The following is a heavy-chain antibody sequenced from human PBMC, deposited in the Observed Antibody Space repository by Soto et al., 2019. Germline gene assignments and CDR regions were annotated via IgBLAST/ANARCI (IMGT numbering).Heavy chain of an antibody. CDR2: IYYSGST. J-gene: IGHJ4*02. CDR3: ASHAG. Sequence: TLCLTGTVSGGTVIRGSYYWSWIRQPPGKGLEWIGYIYYSGSTNYNPSLKSRVTISVDTSKNQFSLKLSSVTAADTAVYYCASHAGWGQGTLVTLSS. CDR1: GGTVIRGSYY. V-gene: IGHV4-61*01.